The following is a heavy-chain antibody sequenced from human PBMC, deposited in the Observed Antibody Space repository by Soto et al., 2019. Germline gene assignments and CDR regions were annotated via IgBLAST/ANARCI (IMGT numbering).Heavy chain of an antibody. Sequence: QAQLEQSGAEVKKPGASVKISCKASGYTFTNYAVHWLRQAPGQGLEWMGGLNAGNGDTKYSPTFQGRDTITRDTPASTDYMELGSLRPEATAVYYCARQGIPYNSGSSDHFYYYYHAVAGWGKGTTVPVSS. J-gene: IGHJ6*03. CDR2: LNAGNGDT. D-gene: IGHD1-20*01. V-gene: IGHV1-3*01. CDR3: ARQGIPYNSGSSDHFYYYYHAVAG. CDR1: GYTFTNYA.